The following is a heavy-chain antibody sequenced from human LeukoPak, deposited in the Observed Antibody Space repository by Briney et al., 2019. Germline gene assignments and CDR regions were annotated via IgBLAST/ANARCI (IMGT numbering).Heavy chain of an antibody. CDR3: ARAGIVGVPAAY. V-gene: IGHV1-8*01. CDR1: GYTFTSYH. Sequence: ASVTVSCKASGYTFTSYHINWVRQATGQGLEWMGWMNPNSGNTGYAQKFQGRVTMTRNTSISTAYMELSSLRSEDTAVYYCARAGIVGVPAAYWGQGTLVTVSS. D-gene: IGHD2-2*01. CDR2: MNPNSGNT. J-gene: IGHJ4*02.